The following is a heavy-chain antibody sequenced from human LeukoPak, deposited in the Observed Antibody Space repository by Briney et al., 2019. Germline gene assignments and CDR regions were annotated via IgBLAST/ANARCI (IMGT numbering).Heavy chain of an antibody. CDR1: GGSISSYY. Sequence: SETLSLTCTVSGGSISSYYWSWIRQPPGKGLEWIGYIYYSGSTNHNPSLKSRVTISVDTSKNQFSLKLSSVTAADTAVYYCARDLGSSWFDYWGQGTLVTVSS. V-gene: IGHV4-59*01. J-gene: IGHJ4*02. CDR3: ARDLGSSWFDY. D-gene: IGHD6-13*01. CDR2: IYYSGST.